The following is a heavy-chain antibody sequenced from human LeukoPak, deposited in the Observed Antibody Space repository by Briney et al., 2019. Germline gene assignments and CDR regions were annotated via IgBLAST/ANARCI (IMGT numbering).Heavy chain of an antibody. CDR3: ARHGGSGSFDY. D-gene: IGHD3-3*01. J-gene: IGHJ4*02. CDR1: GGSISTYY. CDR2: SYYSGTT. V-gene: IGHV4-59*08. Sequence: SETLSLTCTVSGGSISTYYWSWIRQPLGKGLEWIGYSYYSGTTTPHPSLKSRVTISVDPSKNQFSLRLTSVTAADTAVYYCARHGGSGSFDYWGQGTLVTVSS.